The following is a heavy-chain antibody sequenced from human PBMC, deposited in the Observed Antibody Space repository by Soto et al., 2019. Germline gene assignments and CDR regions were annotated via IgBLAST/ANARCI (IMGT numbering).Heavy chain of an antibody. J-gene: IGHJ4*02. V-gene: IGHV3-9*01. CDR1: GFTFDDYA. CDR3: ASTSRVYHFDY. Sequence: EVQLVESGGGLVQPGRSLRLSCAASGFTFDDYAMHWVRQAPGKGLEWVSGISWNSGSIGYADSVKGRFTISRDNSKNTLYLQMNSLRAEDTAVYYCASTSRVYHFDYWGQGTLVTVSS. D-gene: IGHD5-12*01. CDR2: ISWNSGSI.